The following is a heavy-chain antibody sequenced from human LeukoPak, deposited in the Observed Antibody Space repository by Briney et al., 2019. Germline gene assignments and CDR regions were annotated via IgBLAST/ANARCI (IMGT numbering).Heavy chain of an antibody. CDR1: GFTFSSYA. J-gene: IGHJ4*02. CDR3: VKDYYDSSGPI. Sequence: PGGSLRLSCAASGFTFSSYAMYWVRQAPGKGLEYVSAITSNGGSTYYGDSVKGRFTISRDNSQNTLYLQMSSLRAEDTAVYYCVKDYYDSSGPIWGQGTLVTVSS. CDR2: ITSNGGST. V-gene: IGHV3-64D*06. D-gene: IGHD3-22*01.